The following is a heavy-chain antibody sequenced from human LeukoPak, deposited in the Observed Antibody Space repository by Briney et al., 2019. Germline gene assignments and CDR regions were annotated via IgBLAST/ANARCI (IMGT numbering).Heavy chain of an antibody. J-gene: IGHJ6*02. V-gene: IGHV3-66*02. Sequence: GGSLRLSCAASGFTVNSNYMSWVRQAPGKGLEWVSLIYTGGGTYYADSVKGRFTISRDNSKNTLYFQMNSLRPEDTAVYYCARGFGKVAANVFGGYTMDVWGQGTTVTVSS. CDR2: IYTGGGT. CDR1: GFTVNSNY. D-gene: IGHD6-6*01. CDR3: ARGFGKVAANVFGGYTMDV.